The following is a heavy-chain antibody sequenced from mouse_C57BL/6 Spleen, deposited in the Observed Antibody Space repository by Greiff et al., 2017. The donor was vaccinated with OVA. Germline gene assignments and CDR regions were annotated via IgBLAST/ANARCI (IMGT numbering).Heavy chain of an antibody. V-gene: IGHV1-50*01. CDR3: ARWGGD. CDR2: IDPSDSYT. Sequence: QVQLQQPGAELVKPGASVKLSCKASGYTFTSYWMQWVKQRPGQGLEWIGEIDPSDSYTNYNQKFKGKATLTVDTSSSTAYMQLSSLTSEDSAVYYCARWGGDWGKGTLVTVSA. J-gene: IGHJ3*01. CDR1: GYTFTSYW.